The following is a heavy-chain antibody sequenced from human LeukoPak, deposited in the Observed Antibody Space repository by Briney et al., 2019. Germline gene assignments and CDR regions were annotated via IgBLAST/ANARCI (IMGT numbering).Heavy chain of an antibody. CDR1: GFTFTNYW. V-gene: IGHV3-74*01. Sequence: GSLRLSCAASGFTFTNYWMFWVRQAPGKGLVWVSGINPDGGTTTYADSVKGRFTISRENAKSTLYLHMNILRVEDTAVYYCARGRSGDYHWGQGILVTVSS. CDR3: ARGRSGDYH. J-gene: IGHJ4*02. CDR2: INPDGGTT. D-gene: IGHD4-17*01.